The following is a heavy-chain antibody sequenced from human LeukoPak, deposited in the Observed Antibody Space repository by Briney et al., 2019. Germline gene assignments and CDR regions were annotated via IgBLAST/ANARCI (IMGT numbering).Heavy chain of an antibody. CDR3: ARAFNYYYYGMDV. CDR1: GFTFSSYE. CDR2: ISSSGSTI. J-gene: IGHJ6*04. V-gene: IGHV3-48*03. Sequence: PGGSLRLSCAASGFTFSSYEMNWVRQAPGKGLEWVSYISSSGSTIYYADSVKGRFTISRDNAKNSLYLQMNSLRAEDTAVYYCARAFNYYYYGMDVWGKGTTVTVSS.